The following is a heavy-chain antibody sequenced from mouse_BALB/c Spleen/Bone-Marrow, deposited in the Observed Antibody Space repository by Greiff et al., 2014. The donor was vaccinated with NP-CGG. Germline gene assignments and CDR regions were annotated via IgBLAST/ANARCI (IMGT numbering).Heavy chain of an antibody. CDR1: GYSFTGYT. D-gene: IGHD1-1*01. J-gene: IGHJ4*01. V-gene: IGHV1-18*01. CDR2: INPYNGGT. Sequence: EVKLEESGPELVKSGASMKISCKASGYSFTGYTMNWVKQSHGKNLEWIGLINPYNGGTSYNQKFKGKATLTVDKSSSTAYMELLSLTSEDSAVYYCARWDYYGYTMDYWGQGTSVTVSS. CDR3: ARWDYYGYTMDY.